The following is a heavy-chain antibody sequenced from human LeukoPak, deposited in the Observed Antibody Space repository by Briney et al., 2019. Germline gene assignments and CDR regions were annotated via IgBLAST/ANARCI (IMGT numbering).Heavy chain of an antibody. CDR1: GFTFDDYG. J-gene: IGHJ4*02. D-gene: IGHD6-13*01. Sequence: GGSLRLSCAASGFTFDDYGMSWVRQAPGKGLEWVSGISWNSGSIGYADSVKGRFTISRDNAKNSLYLQMNSLRAEDMALYYCAKSGSYSSSWYYFDYWGQGTLVTVSS. CDR2: ISWNSGSI. CDR3: AKSGSYSSSWYYFDY. V-gene: IGHV3-9*03.